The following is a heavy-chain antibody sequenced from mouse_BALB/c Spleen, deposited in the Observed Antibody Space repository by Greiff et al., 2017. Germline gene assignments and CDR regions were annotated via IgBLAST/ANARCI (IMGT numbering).Heavy chain of an antibody. V-gene: IGHV2-9-2*01. D-gene: IGHD1-1*01. CDR2: IWTGGGT. J-gene: IGHJ4*01. Sequence: VHLVESGPGLVAPSQSLSITCTVSGFSLTSYDISWIRQPPGKGLEWLGVIWTGGGTNYNSAFMSRLSISKDNSKSQVFLKMNSLQTDDTAIYYCVRDYYGSSHAMDYWGQGTSVTVSS. CDR3: VRDYYGSSHAMDY. CDR1: GFSLTSYD.